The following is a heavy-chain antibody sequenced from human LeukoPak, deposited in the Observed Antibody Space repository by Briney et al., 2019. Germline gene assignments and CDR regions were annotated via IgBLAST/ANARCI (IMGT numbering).Heavy chain of an antibody. CDR3: ARPGHSYYYMDV. D-gene: IGHD1-1*01. V-gene: IGHV4-34*01. Sequence: KPSETLSLXCAVYGGSFSGYYWSWIRQPPGKGLEWIGTIYYSGTTYYNPSLKSRVTISADTSKNHFSLKLSSVTAADTAVYYCARPGHSYYYMDVWGKGTTVTVSS. CDR2: IYYSGTT. CDR1: GGSFSGYY. J-gene: IGHJ6*03.